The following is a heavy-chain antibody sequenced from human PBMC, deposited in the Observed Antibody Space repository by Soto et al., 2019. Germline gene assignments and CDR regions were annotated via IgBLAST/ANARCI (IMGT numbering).Heavy chain of an antibody. CDR3: AREDGSSSSWYFDL. CDR1: GFTVSSNY. CDR2: IYSGGST. D-gene: IGHD6-6*01. J-gene: IGHJ2*01. V-gene: IGHV3-53*01. Sequence: GGSLRLSCAASGFTVSSNYMSWVRQAPGKGLEWVSVIYSGGSTYYADSVKGRFTISRDNSKNTLYLQMNSLRAEDTAVYYCAREDGSSSSWYFDLWGRGTLVTVSS.